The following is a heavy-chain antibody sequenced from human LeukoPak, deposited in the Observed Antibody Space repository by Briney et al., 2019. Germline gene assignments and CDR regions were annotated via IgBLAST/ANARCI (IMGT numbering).Heavy chain of an antibody. V-gene: IGHV1-18*01. J-gene: IGHJ3*01. CDR2: ISGYNGNA. CDR1: GYTFTSYG. D-gene: IGHD2-2*01. CDR3: ARVGSMGRAFDL. Sequence: ASVKVSCKASGYTFTSYGISWVRQAPGQGLESMGWISGYNGNANYAQNLQGRVTMTTETSTSTAYMELTSLRSDETAVYYCARVGSMGRAFDLWGQGTMVTVSP.